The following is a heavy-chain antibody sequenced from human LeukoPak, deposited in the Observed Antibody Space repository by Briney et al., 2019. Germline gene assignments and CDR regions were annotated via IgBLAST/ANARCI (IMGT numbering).Heavy chain of an antibody. CDR3: AREHYYGSGYDAFDI. CDR2: ISAYNGNT. CDR1: GYTFTSYG. J-gene: IGHJ3*02. Sequence: AASVKVSCKASGYTFTSYGISWVRQAPGQGLEWMGWISAYNGNTNYAQKLQGRVTMTTDTPTSTAYMELRSLRSDDTAVYYCAREHYYGSGYDAFDIWGQGTMVTVSS. D-gene: IGHD3-10*01. V-gene: IGHV1-18*04.